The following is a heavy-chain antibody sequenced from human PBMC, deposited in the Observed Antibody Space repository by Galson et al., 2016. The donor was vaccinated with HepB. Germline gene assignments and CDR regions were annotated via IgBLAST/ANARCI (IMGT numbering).Heavy chain of an antibody. CDR1: GFTFSIYG. V-gene: IGHV3-33*01. J-gene: IGHJ6*02. Sequence: SLRLSCAASGFTFSIYGMHWVRQAPGKGLEWVAVTWYDEINKYYADSVKCRFTISRDYSKNTLYLQMNSLRVDDTAVYYCARASQPYCSSTSCYAGYYHYYGMDVWGQGTTVTVSS. D-gene: IGHD2-2*01. CDR3: ARASQPYCSSTSCYAGYYHYYGMDV. CDR2: TWYDEINK.